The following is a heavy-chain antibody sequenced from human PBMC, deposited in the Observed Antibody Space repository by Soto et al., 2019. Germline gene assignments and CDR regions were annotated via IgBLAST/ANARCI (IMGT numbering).Heavy chain of an antibody. CDR1: GYTFTSYV. CDR2: ISAYNGNT. J-gene: IGHJ6*02. V-gene: IGHV1-18*01. D-gene: IGHD3-9*01. CDR3: AREFHYDILTGYPPRYYYYDGMDV. Sequence: ASVKVSCKASGYTFTSYVISWVRQAPGQGLEWMGWISAYNGNTNYAQKFQGRVTITADESTSTAYMELSSLRSEDTAVYYCAREFHYDILTGYPPRYYYYDGMDVWGQGTTVTVSS.